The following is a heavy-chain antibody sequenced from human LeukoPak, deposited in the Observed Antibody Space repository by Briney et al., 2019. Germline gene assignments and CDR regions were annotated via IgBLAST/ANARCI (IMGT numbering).Heavy chain of an antibody. J-gene: IGHJ4*02. Sequence: QTGGSLRLSCTASGFSFSGHWMHWARQLPGKGLVWVSRTSPTGSTTSYADSVKGRFTVSRDNAKNTLYLQVNNLRAEDTAVYYCARGPNSNWSGLDFWGQGTLVTVSS. V-gene: IGHV3-74*01. D-gene: IGHD6-6*01. CDR1: GFSFSGHW. CDR2: TSPTGSTT. CDR3: ARGPNSNWSGLDF.